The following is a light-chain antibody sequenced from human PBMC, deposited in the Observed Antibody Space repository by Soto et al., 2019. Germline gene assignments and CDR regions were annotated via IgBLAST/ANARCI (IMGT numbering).Light chain of an antibody. CDR1: QSISSSF. CDR3: QQYVRSPPSWS. CDR2: GAS. J-gene: IGKJ1*01. Sequence: ETVLTQSPGTLSLSPGERATLSCRASQSISSSFLAWYQQKPGQAPRLLIYGASSRATGIPDRCSGSGSGTVFTLTISRLEPEDAAVYYCQQYVRSPPSWSFGQGTKLEIK. V-gene: IGKV3-20*01.